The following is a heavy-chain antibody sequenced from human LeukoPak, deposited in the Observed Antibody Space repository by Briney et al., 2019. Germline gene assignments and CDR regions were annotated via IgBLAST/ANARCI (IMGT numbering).Heavy chain of an antibody. V-gene: IGHV4-34*01. J-gene: IGHJ6*03. CDR2: INHSGST. D-gene: IGHD6-19*01. Sequence: RSETLSLTCAVYGGSFSGYYGSWIRQPPGKGLEWIGEINHSGSTNYNPSLKSRVTISVDTSKNQFSLKLSSVTAADTAVYYCARGAYRQWLVKAAMDVWGKGTTVTISS. CDR3: ARGAYRQWLVKAAMDV. CDR1: GGSFSGYY.